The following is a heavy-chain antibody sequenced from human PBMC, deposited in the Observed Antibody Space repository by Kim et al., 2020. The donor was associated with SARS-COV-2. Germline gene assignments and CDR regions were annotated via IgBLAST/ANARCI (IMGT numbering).Heavy chain of an antibody. J-gene: IGHJ4*02. CDR1: GVTFGSYA. D-gene: IGHD5-18*01. CDR3: AKDSRGYGRPFEN. V-gene: IGHV3-23*01. Sequence: GGSLRLSCAASGVTFGSYAMNGVRQAPGKGLEWVSAISGNGFATYYADSVKGRFTISRDNSKNTLSLQMNSLRVEDTAIYFCAKDSRGYGRPFENWGQGT. CDR2: ISGNGFAT.